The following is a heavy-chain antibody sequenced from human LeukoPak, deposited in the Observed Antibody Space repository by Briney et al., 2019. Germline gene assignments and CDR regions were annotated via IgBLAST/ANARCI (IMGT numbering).Heavy chain of an antibody. J-gene: IGHJ5*02. Sequence: GGSLRLSCAASGFTFSNYAMSWVRQAPGKGLEWVSGISGSGDSTYYADSVKGRFTISRDNPKNTLYLQMNSLRAEDTALYYCATHYYDSSGYYPNWFDPWGQGTLVTVSS. CDR1: GFTFSNYA. CDR2: ISGSGDST. CDR3: ATHYYDSSGYYPNWFDP. V-gene: IGHV3-23*01. D-gene: IGHD3-22*01.